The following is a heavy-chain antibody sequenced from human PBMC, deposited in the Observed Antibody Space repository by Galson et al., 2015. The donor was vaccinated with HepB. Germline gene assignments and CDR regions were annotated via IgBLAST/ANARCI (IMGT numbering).Heavy chain of an antibody. CDR3: AKGPGPYCSGGSCYSSFRLPFDY. CDR2: ISYDGSNK. V-gene: IGHV3-30*18. Sequence: SLRLSCAASGFTFSSYGMHWVRQAPGKGLEWVAVISYDGSNKYYADSVKGRFTISRDNSKNTLYLQMNSLRAEDTAVYYCAKGPGPYCSGGSCYSSFRLPFDYWGQGTLVTVSS. J-gene: IGHJ4*02. CDR1: GFTFSSYG. D-gene: IGHD2-15*01.